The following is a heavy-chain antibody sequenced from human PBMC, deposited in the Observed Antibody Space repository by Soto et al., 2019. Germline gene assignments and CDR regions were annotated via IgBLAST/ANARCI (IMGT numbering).Heavy chain of an antibody. V-gene: IGHV3-23*01. J-gene: IGHJ4*02. CDR3: AKPIPPHHDYGDYYFDY. Sequence: EVQLLESGGGLVQPGGSLRLSCAASGFTFSSYAMSWVRQAPGKGLEWVSAISGSGGSTYYADSVKGRFTISRDNSKNTPYLQMNSLRAEDTAVYYCAKPIPPHHDYGDYYFDYWGQGTLVTVSS. CDR2: ISGSGGST. D-gene: IGHD4-17*01. CDR1: GFTFSSYA.